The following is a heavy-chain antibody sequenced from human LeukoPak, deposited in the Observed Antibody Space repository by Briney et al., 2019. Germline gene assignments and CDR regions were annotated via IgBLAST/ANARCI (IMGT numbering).Heavy chain of an antibody. J-gene: IGHJ4*02. D-gene: IGHD4-17*01. V-gene: IGHV3-53*01. CDR2: IYSGGST. CDR1: GFTVSSNY. CDR3: ASFYGDRSLDY. Sequence: GGSLRLSCAASGFTVSSNYMSWVRQAPGKGLEWVSVIYSGGSTYYADSVKGRFTISRDNSKNTLYLQMNSLRAEDTAVYYCASFYGDRSLDYWGQGTLVTVSS.